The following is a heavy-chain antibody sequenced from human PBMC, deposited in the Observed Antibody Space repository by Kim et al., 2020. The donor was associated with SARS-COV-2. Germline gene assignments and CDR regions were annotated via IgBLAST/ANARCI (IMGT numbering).Heavy chain of an antibody. D-gene: IGHD6-13*01. J-gene: IGHJ5*02. CDR2: FDPEDGET. CDR1: GYTLTELS. V-gene: IGHV1-24*01. Sequence: ASVKVSCKVSGYTLTELSMHWVRQAPGKGLEWMGGFDPEDGETIYAQKFQGRVTMTEDTSTDTAYMELSSLRSEDTAVYYCATGIAAVGTRNNWFDPWGQGTLVTVSS. CDR3: ATGIAAVGTRNNWFDP.